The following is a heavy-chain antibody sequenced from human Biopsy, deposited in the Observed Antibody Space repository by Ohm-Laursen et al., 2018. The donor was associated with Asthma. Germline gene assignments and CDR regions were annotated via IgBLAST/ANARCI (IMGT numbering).Heavy chain of an antibody. J-gene: IGHJ4*02. V-gene: IGHV3-7*01. CDR1: GFTFGDYW. CDR3: AKRRGYSGHDNDY. CDR2: IKHDGSEK. D-gene: IGHD5-12*01. Sequence: SLRLSCTASGFTFGDYWMSWVRQVPGQGLEWVANIKHDGSEKNHVDSLKGRFTISRDNSKNTLYLQMNSLRTEDTAVYYCAKRRGYSGHDNDYWGQGTLVIVSS.